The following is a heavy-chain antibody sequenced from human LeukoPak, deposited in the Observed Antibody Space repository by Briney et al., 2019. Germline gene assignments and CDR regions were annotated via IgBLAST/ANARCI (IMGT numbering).Heavy chain of an antibody. Sequence: GGSLRLSCAASGFTFSSYGMHWVRQAPGKGLEWVAVIWYDGSNKYYADSVKGRFTISRDNAKNSLYLQMNSLRAEDTALYYCAKADYGSGSYLPDYWGQGTLVTVSS. V-gene: IGHV3-33*03. D-gene: IGHD3-10*01. CDR1: GFTFSSYG. CDR2: IWYDGSNK. J-gene: IGHJ4*02. CDR3: AKADYGSGSYLPDY.